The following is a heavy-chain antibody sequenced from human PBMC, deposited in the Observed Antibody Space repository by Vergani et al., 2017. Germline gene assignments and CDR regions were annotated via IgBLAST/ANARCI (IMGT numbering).Heavy chain of an antibody. Sequence: QVQLVESGGGVVQPGGSLRLPCAASGFTFSSYGMHWVRQAPGKGLECVAFIRYVGSNKYYADSVKGRFTISRDNSKNTLYLQMNSLRAEDTAVYYCAKENYGDLDYWGQGTLVTVSS. J-gene: IGHJ4*02. CDR1: GFTFSSYG. V-gene: IGHV3-30*02. CDR3: AKENYGDLDY. D-gene: IGHD4-17*01. CDR2: IRYVGSNK.